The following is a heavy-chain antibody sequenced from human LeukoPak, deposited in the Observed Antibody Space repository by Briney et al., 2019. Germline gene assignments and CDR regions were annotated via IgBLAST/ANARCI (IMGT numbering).Heavy chain of an antibody. CDR1: GTSISGYY. CDR3: ARLGAASTFDY. V-gene: IGHV4-4*07. CDR2: IYTRGNT. D-gene: IGHD2-15*01. J-gene: IGHJ4*02. Sequence: SETLSLTCTVSGTSISGYYWTWIRQPAGKGLEWIGHIYTRGNTKHSPSLKSRVTMSLDTSKNQFSLNLSSVTAADTAVYYCARLGAASTFDYWGQGTLVSVSS.